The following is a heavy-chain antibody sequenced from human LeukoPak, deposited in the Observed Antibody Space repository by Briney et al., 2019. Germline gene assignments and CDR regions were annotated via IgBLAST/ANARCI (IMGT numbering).Heavy chain of an antibody. CDR3: AKGEYYYGSGSYQGIFDY. D-gene: IGHD3-10*01. Sequence: GGSLRLSCAASGFTFSSYGMHWVRQAPGKGLEWVAVISYDGSNKYYADSVKGRFTISRDNSKNTLYLQMNSLRAEDTAVYYCAKGEYYYGSGSYQGIFDYWGQGTLVTVSS. V-gene: IGHV3-30*18. J-gene: IGHJ4*02. CDR1: GFTFSSYG. CDR2: ISYDGSNK.